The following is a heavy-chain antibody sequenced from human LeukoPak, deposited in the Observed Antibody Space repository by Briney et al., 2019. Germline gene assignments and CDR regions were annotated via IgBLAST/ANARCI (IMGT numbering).Heavy chain of an antibody. CDR3: ARAAYNCN. D-gene: IGHD1-20*01. J-gene: IGHJ4*02. V-gene: IGHV3-11*01. Sequence: PGWALRLSCAASGCTIRDYLMSWVRQAPGKGLEGVSYIDPSGTALYYPDSVKGRFTVSRDNGKHSLSRQLRDLRAEDRALHYCARAAYNCNWGQGTLVTVSS. CDR1: GCTIRDYL. CDR2: IDPSGTAL.